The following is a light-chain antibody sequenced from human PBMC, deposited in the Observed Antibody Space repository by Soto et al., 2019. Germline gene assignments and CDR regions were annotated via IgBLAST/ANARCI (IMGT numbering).Light chain of an antibody. Sequence: DIQMTQSPSSLSASVGDRVTITCRASQSISSYLNWYQQKPGKAPKLLIYAASFLQSGVPSRFTGSGSGTDFTLTISSLQPEDCATYYCQQRKTFGQGTKVEIK. CDR2: AAS. J-gene: IGKJ1*01. CDR3: QQRKT. CDR1: QSISSY. V-gene: IGKV1-39*01.